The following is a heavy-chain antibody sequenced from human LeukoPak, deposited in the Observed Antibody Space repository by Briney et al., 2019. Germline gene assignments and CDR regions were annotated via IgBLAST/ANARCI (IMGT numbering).Heavy chain of an antibody. Sequence: GGSLRLSCAASGFTFSNYGMHWVRQAPGKGLEWVAVISHDGSNENYADSVKGRFTISRDNAKNSLYLQMNSLRAEDTAVYYCAREVGGAADFDYWGQGTLVTVSS. V-gene: IGHV3-30*03. CDR2: ISHDGSNE. CDR3: AREVGGAADFDY. CDR1: GFTFSNYG. D-gene: IGHD3-16*01. J-gene: IGHJ4*02.